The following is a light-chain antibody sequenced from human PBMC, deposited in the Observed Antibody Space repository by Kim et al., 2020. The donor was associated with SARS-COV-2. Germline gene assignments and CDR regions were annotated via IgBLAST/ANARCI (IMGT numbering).Light chain of an antibody. CDR3: QAWDSTTYV. CDR2: EDR. CDR1: KLGDKY. J-gene: IGLJ1*01. V-gene: IGLV3-1*01. Sequence: SVYPGQTASITCSGDKLGDKYACWYQQKPGQSPVLVIYEDRKRPTGIPERFSGSNSGNTATLTISGTQAMDEADYYCQAWDSTTYVFGTGTKVTVL.